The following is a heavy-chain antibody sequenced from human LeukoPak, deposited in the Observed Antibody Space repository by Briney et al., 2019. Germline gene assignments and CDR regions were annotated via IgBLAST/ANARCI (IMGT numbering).Heavy chain of an antibody. J-gene: IGHJ3*01. CDR1: GLTFDDYG. V-gene: IGHV3-20*04. Sequence: GGSLRLSCAASGLTFDDYGITWVRQAPGKGLEWVSSINWNGGSTGYADSVRSRFTISRDNAKISLYLQMNSLRAEDTALYYCARDRMGDAFDLWGRGTMVTVSS. D-gene: IGHD3-16*01. CDR2: INWNGGST. CDR3: ARDRMGDAFDL.